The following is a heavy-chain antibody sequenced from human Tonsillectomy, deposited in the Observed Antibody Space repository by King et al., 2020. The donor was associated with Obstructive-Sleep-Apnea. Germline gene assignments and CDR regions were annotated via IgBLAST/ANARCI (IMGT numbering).Heavy chain of an antibody. Sequence: VPLQESGPGLVKPSETLSLTCTVSGGSISSYYWSWIRQPPGKGLEWIGYIYYSGSTNYNPSLKSRVTISVDTSKNQFSLKLSSVTAADTAVYYYARDRGSGISSSWSPFGYWGQGTLVTVSS. CDR2: IYYSGST. CDR3: ARDRGSGISSSWSPFGY. J-gene: IGHJ4*02. CDR1: GGSISSYY. V-gene: IGHV4-59*01. D-gene: IGHD6-13*01.